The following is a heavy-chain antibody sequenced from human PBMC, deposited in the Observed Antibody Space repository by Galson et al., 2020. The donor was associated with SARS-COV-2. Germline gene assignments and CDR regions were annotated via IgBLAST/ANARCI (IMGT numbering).Heavy chain of an antibody. CDR2: ISSSGDIT. Sequence: GESLKISCAASRFTFSSHGMSWVRQAPGKGLEWVSAISSSGDITYYLDSVKGRFTISRDNSKNTLYLEMNSLRAEDTAVYYCAKGNVDVDTTMDAHWGQGTLVTVSA. J-gene: IGHJ4*02. D-gene: IGHD5-18*01. CDR1: RFTFSSHG. CDR3: AKGNVDVDTTMDAH. V-gene: IGHV3-23*01.